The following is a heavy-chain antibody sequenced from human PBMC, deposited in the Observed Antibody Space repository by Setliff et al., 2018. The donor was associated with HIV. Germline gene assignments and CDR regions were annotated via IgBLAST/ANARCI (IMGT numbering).Heavy chain of an antibody. CDR1: GFTFDDYA. Sequence: GGSLRLSCAASGFTFDDYAMHWVRQAPGRGLEWVSGITWNSGSIDYADSVKGQFTISRDNTKNSLYLLMNSLRAEDTALYYCVKDRSYGSGSYGMDVWGQGATVTVSS. V-gene: IGHV3-9*01. CDR3: VKDRSYGSGSYGMDV. J-gene: IGHJ6*02. D-gene: IGHD3-10*01. CDR2: ITWNSGSI.